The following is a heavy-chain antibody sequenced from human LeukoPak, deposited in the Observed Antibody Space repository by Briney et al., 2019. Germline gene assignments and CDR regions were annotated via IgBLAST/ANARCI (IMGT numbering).Heavy chain of an antibody. D-gene: IGHD5-18*01. J-gene: IGHJ4*02. CDR3: ARDLNTAMSDY. V-gene: IGHV3-48*01. Sequence: GGSLRLSCAASGFTFSNYNMNWVRQAPGKGLEWISYISSSSDSIYYADSVKGRFTISRDNAKNSLYLQMNSLRVEDTALYYCARDLNTAMSDYWGQGTLVTVSS. CDR2: ISSSSDSI. CDR1: GFTFSNYN.